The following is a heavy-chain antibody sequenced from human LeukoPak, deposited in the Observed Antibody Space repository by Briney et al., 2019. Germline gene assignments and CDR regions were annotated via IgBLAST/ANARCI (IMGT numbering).Heavy chain of an antibody. CDR2: IYSGGST. V-gene: IGHV3-53*01. Sequence: GGPLRLSCAASGFTVSSNYMSWVRQAPGKGQEWVSVIYSGGSTYYADSVKGRFTISRDNSKNTLYLQMNSLRAEDTAVYYCARSNANWYSSGWYSDYWGQGTLVTVSS. J-gene: IGHJ4*02. CDR1: GFTVSSNY. D-gene: IGHD6-19*01. CDR3: ARSNANWYSSGWYSDY.